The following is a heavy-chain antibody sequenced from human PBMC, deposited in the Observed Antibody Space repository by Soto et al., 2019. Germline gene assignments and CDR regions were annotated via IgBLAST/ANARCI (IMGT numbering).Heavy chain of an antibody. CDR3: ASRDPGTSVDY. CDR2: IYRTGST. Sequence: SETLSLTCAVSGGSFTSNNWWTWVRQLPGQGLEWIGEIYRTGSTNYNPSLKSRVTISLDKSENQFSLKVTSLTAADTAVYYCASRDPGTSVDYWGQGTLVTVSS. CDR1: GGSFTSNNW. V-gene: IGHV4-4*02. J-gene: IGHJ4*02. D-gene: IGHD1-7*01.